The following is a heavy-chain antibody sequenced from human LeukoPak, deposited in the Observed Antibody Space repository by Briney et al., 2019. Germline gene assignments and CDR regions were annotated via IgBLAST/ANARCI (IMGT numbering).Heavy chain of an antibody. CDR1: GGSISSSSYY. CDR2: IYYSGST. J-gene: IGHJ3*02. D-gene: IGHD1-26*01. CDR3: ARSSGSYNAFHI. V-gene: IGHV4-39*01. Sequence: SETLSLTCTVSGGSISSSSYYWGWIRQPPGKGLEWIGSIYYSGSTYYNPSLKSRVTISVDTSKNQFSLKLSSVTAADTAVYYCARSSGSYNAFHIWGQGTMVTVSS.